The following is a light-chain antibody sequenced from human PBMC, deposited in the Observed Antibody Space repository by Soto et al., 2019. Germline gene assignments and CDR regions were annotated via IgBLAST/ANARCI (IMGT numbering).Light chain of an antibody. Sequence: QSVLTQPPSASGTPGQRATISCSGSNSNIGSNTVNWYQQLPGTAPKLLIYYDNLRPSRVPDRISGSKSGTSASLAISGLQSDDEADYYCAAWDDSLNGRVFGTGTKVTVL. CDR3: AAWDDSLNGRV. J-gene: IGLJ1*01. V-gene: IGLV1-44*01. CDR1: NSNIGSNT. CDR2: YDN.